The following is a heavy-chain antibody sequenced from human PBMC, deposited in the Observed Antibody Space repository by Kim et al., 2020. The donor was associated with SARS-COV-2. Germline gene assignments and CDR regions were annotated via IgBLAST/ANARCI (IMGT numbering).Heavy chain of an antibody. CDR2: IYSDGSNF. CDR1: GLNISAYA. D-gene: IGHD1-7*01. Sequence: GGSLRLSCAASGLNISAYAMNWVRQAPGKGLEWVSVIYSDGSNFYYADSVKGRFTISRDNSKNTLYLQMNSLRDEDTALYYCAKSIWELHTVVDSWGQGTLVTDSS. CDR3: AKSIWELHTVVDS. J-gene: IGHJ4*02. V-gene: IGHV3-23*03.